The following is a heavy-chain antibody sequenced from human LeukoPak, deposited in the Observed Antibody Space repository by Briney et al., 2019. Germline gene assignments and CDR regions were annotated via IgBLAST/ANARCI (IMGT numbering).Heavy chain of an antibody. CDR3: ARSGRYYYYGMDV. CDR2: INAGNGNT. J-gene: IGHJ6*02. Sequence: ASVKVSCKASGYTFTSYAMHWVRQAPGQRLEWMGWINAGNGNTGYSQKFQGRVTITRDTSASTAYMELSSLRSEDTAVYYCARSGRYYYYGMDVWGQGTTVTVSS. CDR1: GYTFTSYA. V-gene: IGHV1-3*01.